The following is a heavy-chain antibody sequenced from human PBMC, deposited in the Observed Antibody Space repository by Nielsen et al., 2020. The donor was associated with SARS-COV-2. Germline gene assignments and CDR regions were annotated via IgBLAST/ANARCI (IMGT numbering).Heavy chain of an antibody. D-gene: IGHD3-9*01. CDR3: AREGALRYFDWTYYYYYGMDV. CDR1: GFTFSSHA. J-gene: IGHJ6*02. Sequence: GGSLSLSCVASGFTFSSHAMSWIRQTPGKGLEWVSVIHSDEGSNYYADSVKGRFTISRDNSKHTLHLQMHSLRAEDTAVYYCAREGALRYFDWTYYYYYGMDVWGQGTTVTVSS. V-gene: IGHV3-23*03. CDR2: IHSDEGSN.